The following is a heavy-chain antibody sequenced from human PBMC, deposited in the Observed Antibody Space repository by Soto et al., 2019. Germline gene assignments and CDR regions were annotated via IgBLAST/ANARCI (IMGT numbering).Heavy chain of an antibody. V-gene: IGHV3-21*01. CDR2: ITSSSSYI. J-gene: IGHJ4*02. Sequence: EVQLVESGGGLVKPGGSLRLSCAASGFTFSSYSRNWVRQAPEKGLEWVSSITSSSSYIYYADSVKGRFTIPRDNAKNSLYLQMNSLRAEDTAVYYCAADYGGSYWGQGTLVTVSS. CDR3: AADYGGSY. CDR1: GFTFSSYS. D-gene: IGHD4-17*01.